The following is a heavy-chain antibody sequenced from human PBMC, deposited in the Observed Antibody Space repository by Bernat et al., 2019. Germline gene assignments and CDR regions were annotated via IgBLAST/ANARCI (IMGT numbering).Heavy chain of an antibody. D-gene: IGHD2-2*01. CDR2: IKSKTDGGTT. CDR1: GFTFSNAW. J-gene: IGHJ4*02. Sequence: EVQLVESGGGLVKPGGSLRLSCAASGFTFSNAWMSWVRQAPGKGLEWVGRIKSKTDGGTTDYAAPVKGRFTISRDDSKNTLYLQMNSLKTEDTAVYYCTAVEDIVVIPAAMSSTPLDYWGQGTLVTVSS. V-gene: IGHV3-15*01. CDR3: TAVEDIVVIPAAMSSTPLDY.